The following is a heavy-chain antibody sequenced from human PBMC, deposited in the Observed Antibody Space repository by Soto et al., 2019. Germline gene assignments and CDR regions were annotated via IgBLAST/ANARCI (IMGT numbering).Heavy chain of an antibody. Sequence: QLHLRESGPGLVKPSETLSLTCTVSGGSITSSSYYWGWIRQPPGKGLEWIGSIYYSGSTYYNPSLKSRVTISVDTSKNQFSLTLSSVPAADTAVYYCATQEVGGSYVYTFDPWGQGTLVTVSS. D-gene: IGHD1-26*01. CDR3: ATQEVGGSYVYTFDP. CDR2: IYYSGST. CDR1: GGSITSSSYY. V-gene: IGHV4-39*01. J-gene: IGHJ5*02.